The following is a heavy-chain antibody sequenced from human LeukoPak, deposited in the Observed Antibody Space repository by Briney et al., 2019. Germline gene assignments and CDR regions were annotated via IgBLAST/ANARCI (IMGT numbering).Heavy chain of an antibody. Sequence: SLRLSCAASGFTFDDYAMHWVRQAPGKGLEWVSGISWNSGSIGYADSVKGRFTISRDNAKNSLYLQMNSLRAEDTALYYCAKDLESGSGWYVPARRASFDYWGQGTLVTVSS. J-gene: IGHJ4*02. CDR2: ISWNSGSI. CDR1: GFTFDDYA. V-gene: IGHV3-9*01. D-gene: IGHD6-19*01. CDR3: AKDLESGSGWYVPARRASFDY.